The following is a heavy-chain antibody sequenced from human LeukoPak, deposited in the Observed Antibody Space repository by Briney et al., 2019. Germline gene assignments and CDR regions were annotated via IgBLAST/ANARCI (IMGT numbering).Heavy chain of an antibody. CDR2: INHSGST. CDR3: ARAGSYGYDY. D-gene: IGHD5-18*01. J-gene: IGHJ4*02. V-gene: IGHV4-34*01. Sequence: SETLSLTCAVYGGSFSGYYWSWIRQPPGKGLEWIGEINHSGSTNYNPSLKSQVTISVDTSKNQFSLKLSSVTAADTAVYYCARAGSYGYDYWGQGTLVTVSS. CDR1: GGSFSGYY.